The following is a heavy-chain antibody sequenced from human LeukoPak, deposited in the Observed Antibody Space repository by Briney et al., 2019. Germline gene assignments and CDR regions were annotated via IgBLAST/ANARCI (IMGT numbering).Heavy chain of an antibody. D-gene: IGHD3-16*01. V-gene: IGHV4-39*01. CDR1: GGSISSGSYY. CDR3: ARLAMGVPDY. J-gene: IGHJ4*02. Sequence: SETLSLTCTVSGGSISSGSYYWGWIRQPPGKGLEWIGSIYYSGSTYYNSSLKSRVTISVDRSKNQFSLKLSSVTAADTAVYYCARLAMGVPDYWGQGTLVTVSS. CDR2: IYYSGST.